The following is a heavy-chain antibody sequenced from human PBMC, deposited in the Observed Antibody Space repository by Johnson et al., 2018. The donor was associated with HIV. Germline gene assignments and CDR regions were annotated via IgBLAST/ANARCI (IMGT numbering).Heavy chain of an antibody. D-gene: IGHD3/OR15-3a*01. J-gene: IGHJ3*02. CDR3: AKGDWTGWSTDALDI. V-gene: IGHV3-30*18. CDR2: ISFDGNLK. Sequence: QVQLVESGGGVVQPGKSLTLSCVGSGLSFSNFGIHWVRQAPGKGPEWVAVISFDGNLKKYADSVKGRFTISRDKAKNSLYLQMSRLRPEDTALYYCAKGDWTGWSTDALDIRGQGTMVTVSS. CDR1: GLSFSNFG.